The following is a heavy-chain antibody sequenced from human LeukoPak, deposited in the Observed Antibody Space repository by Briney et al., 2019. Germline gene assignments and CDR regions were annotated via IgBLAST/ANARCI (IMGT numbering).Heavy chain of an antibody. V-gene: IGHV3-30*01. CDR1: GFTFSSLP. J-gene: IGHJ6*03. D-gene: IGHD3-10*01. CDR2: VSPDGSVE. CDR3: ARASITSTYYHYYMDV. Sequence: PGRSLRLSCAASGFTFSSLPMHWVRQAPGKGLEWVVVVSPDGSVENYADSVKGRFTISRDNSKNTVYLQMNSLRTEDTAVYYCARASITSTYYHYYMDVWGKGTTVTVSS.